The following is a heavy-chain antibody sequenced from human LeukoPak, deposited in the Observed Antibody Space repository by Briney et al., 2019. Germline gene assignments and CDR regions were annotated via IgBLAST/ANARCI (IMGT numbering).Heavy chain of an antibody. CDR3: ARGRIVVVPAAWVDY. D-gene: IGHD2-2*01. CDR1: GGTFSSYA. J-gene: IGHJ4*02. Sequence: SVKVSCKASGGTFSSYAISWVRQAPGQGLEWMGRIIPILGIANYAQKFQGRVTITADKSTSTAYMELSSLRSEDTAVYYCARGRIVVVPAAWVDYWGQGTLVTVSS. CDR2: IIPILGIA. V-gene: IGHV1-69*04.